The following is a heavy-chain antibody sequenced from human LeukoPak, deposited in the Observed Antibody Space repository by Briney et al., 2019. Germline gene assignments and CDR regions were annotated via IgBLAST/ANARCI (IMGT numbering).Heavy chain of an antibody. CDR2: ISYDGSNK. D-gene: IGHD2-2*01. CDR3: ARDLYCSSTSCYPLYYFDY. Sequence: PGGSLSLSCAASGFTFSSYAMHWVRQAPGKGLEWVAVISYDGSNKYYADSVKGRFTISRDNSKNTLYLQMNSLRAEDTAVYYCARDLYCSSTSCYPLYYFDYWGQGTLVTVSS. V-gene: IGHV3-30-3*01. CDR1: GFTFSSYA. J-gene: IGHJ4*02.